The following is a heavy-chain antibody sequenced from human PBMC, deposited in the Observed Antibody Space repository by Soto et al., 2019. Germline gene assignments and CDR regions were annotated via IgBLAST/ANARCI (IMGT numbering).Heavy chain of an antibody. CDR2: INHSGGT. Sequence: SETLSLTCAVYGGSFSGYYWSWIRQPPGKGLEWIGEINHSGGTNYNPSLKSRVTISVDTSKNQFSLKLSSVTAADTAVYYCARDPRGLGMGFDYWGQGTLVTVSS. D-gene: IGHD7-27*01. CDR3: ARDPRGLGMGFDY. J-gene: IGHJ4*02. V-gene: IGHV4-34*01. CDR1: GGSFSGYY.